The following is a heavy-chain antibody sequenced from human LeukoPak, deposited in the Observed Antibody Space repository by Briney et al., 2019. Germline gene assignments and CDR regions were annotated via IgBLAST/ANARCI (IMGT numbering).Heavy chain of an antibody. J-gene: IGHJ4*02. V-gene: IGHV3-30*02. D-gene: IGHD1-1*01. CDR1: GFTFSSYG. Sequence: GGSLRLSCAASGFTFSSYGMHWVRQAPGKGLEWVAFIRYDGSNKYYADCVKGRFTISRDNSKNTLYLQMNSLRAEDTAVYYCAKLHTTGTPNGDYWGQGTLVTVSS. CDR3: AKLHTTGTPNGDY. CDR2: IRYDGSNK.